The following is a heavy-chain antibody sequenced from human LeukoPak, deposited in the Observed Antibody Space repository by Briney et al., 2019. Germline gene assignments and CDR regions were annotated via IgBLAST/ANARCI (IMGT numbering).Heavy chain of an antibody. CDR1: GFTFSSYG. V-gene: IGHV3-33*01. D-gene: IGHD3-10*01. Sequence: GRSLRLSCAASGFTFSSYGMHWVRQAPGKGLEWVAVIWYDGSNKYYADSAKGRFTISRDNSKNTLYLQMNSLRAEDTAVYYCARALTMVRGVRPSNWFDPWGQGTLVTVSS. J-gene: IGHJ5*02. CDR2: IWYDGSNK. CDR3: ARALTMVRGVRPSNWFDP.